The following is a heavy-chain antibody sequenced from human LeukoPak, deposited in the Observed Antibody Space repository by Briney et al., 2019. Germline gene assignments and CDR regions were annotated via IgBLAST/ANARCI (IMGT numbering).Heavy chain of an antibody. CDR3: ARTSYVRGSYRSDDAFDI. D-gene: IGHD3-16*02. V-gene: IGHV1-18*01. Sequence: GASVKVSCKASGYTFTSYGISWVRQAPGQGLEWMGWISAYNGNTKYAQRLQGRVTMTTDTSTSTAYMELRSLRSDDTAVYYCARTSYVRGSYRSDDAFDIWGQGTMVTVSS. J-gene: IGHJ3*02. CDR2: ISAYNGNT. CDR1: GYTFTSYG.